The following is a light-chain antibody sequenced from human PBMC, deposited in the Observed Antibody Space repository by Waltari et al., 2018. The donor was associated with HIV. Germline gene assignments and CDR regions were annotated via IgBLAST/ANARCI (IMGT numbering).Light chain of an antibody. Sequence: QSVLTQPPSASGTPGQRVTISCSGSISNLGSNTVNWYQQLPGTAPKLPIYTTNQRPSGVPDRFSGSKSGASASLAISGLQSDDEADYYCATWDDSLNGPVFGGGTKLTVL. CDR2: TTN. V-gene: IGLV1-44*01. J-gene: IGLJ3*02. CDR1: ISNLGSNT. CDR3: ATWDDSLNGPV.